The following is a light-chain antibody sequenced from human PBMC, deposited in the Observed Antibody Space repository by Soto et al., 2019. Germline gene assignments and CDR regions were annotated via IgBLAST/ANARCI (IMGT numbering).Light chain of an antibody. Sequence: QSVLTQPASVSGSPGQSITISCTGTSSDVGGYNYVSWYQQHPGKAPKLMIYDVSNRPSGVSNLFSGSKSGNTASLTISGLQAEDEADYYCSSYTSSSTLDYGFGTGTKVTVL. CDR3: SSYTSSSTLDYG. CDR2: DVS. J-gene: IGLJ1*01. V-gene: IGLV2-14*01. CDR1: SSDVGGYNY.